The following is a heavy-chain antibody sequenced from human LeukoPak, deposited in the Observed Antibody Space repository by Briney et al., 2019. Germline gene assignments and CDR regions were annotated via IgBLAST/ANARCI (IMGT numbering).Heavy chain of an antibody. J-gene: IGHJ3*02. D-gene: IGHD5-24*01. Sequence: QSGGSLRLSCAASGYTVSSNYMSWVRQAPGKGLEWVSVIYSGGSTYYADSVKGRFTISRDNSKNTLYLQMNSLRAEDTAVYYCARERGRSRDGYKTPHDAFDIWGQGTMVTVSS. CDR2: IYSGGST. V-gene: IGHV3-53*01. CDR3: ARERGRSRDGYKTPHDAFDI. CDR1: GYTVSSNY.